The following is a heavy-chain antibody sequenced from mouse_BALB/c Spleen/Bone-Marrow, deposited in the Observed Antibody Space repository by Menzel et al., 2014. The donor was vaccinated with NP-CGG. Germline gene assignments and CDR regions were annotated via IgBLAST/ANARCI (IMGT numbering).Heavy chain of an antibody. J-gene: IGHJ4*01. CDR3: TRGGYGIYVGYGMDY. Sequence: QVQLKHSGPELVKPGALVKISCKASGYTFTSYDINWVKQRPGQGLEWIGWIYPGDGSTKYNEKFKGKATLTADKSSSTAYMQLSSLTSENSAVYFCTRGGYGIYVGYGMDYWGQGTPVTVSS. V-gene: IGHV1S56*01. D-gene: IGHD2-1*01. CDR2: IYPGDGST. CDR1: GYTFTSYD.